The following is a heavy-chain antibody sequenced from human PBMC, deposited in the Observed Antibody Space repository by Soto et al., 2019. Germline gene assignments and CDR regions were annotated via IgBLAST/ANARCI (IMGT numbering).Heavy chain of an antibody. Sequence: SETLSLTCTVSGGSIGNYYWSWIRQPPGKGLEWIGYIFYSGSTNYSPSLKSRVTISVATSKNQFSLKLNSVTAADTAVYYCASNSGTYSFDYWGQGTLVTVSS. J-gene: IGHJ4*02. CDR2: IFYSGST. CDR3: ASNSGTYSFDY. D-gene: IGHD1-26*01. CDR1: GGSIGNYY. V-gene: IGHV4-59*08.